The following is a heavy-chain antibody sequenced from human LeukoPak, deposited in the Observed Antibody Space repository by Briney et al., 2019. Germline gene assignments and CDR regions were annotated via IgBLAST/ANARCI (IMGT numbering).Heavy chain of an antibody. CDR1: GGTFSSYA. V-gene: IGHV1-69*05. Sequence: GASVKVSCKASGGTFSSYAISWVRQAPGQGLEWMGGIIPIFGTANYAQKFQGRVTITTVEPTSTAYMELGSLRSDDTAVYYCARAAGEMSYWGQGTLVTVSS. D-gene: IGHD3-16*01. J-gene: IGHJ4*02. CDR3: ARAAGEMSY. CDR2: IIPIFGTA.